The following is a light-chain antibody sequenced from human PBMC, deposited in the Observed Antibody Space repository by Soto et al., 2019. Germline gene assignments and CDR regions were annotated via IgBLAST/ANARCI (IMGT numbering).Light chain of an antibody. Sequence: DIQMTQSPSTLSASVGDRVTITCRASQSISSWLAWYQQKPGKAPKLLIYDASSLESGVPSRFSGSGSGTGVTLAISSLQPDDFATYYCQQAGTFGQGTKVEIK. CDR3: QQAGT. CDR2: DAS. J-gene: IGKJ1*01. V-gene: IGKV1-5*01. CDR1: QSISSW.